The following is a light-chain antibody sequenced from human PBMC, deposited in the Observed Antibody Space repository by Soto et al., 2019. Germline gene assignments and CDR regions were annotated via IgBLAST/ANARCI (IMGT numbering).Light chain of an antibody. Sequence: QSVLTQPPSVSGAPGQRVTISCTGRSSNIGSTFDVHWYQHLPGTAPKLLIYQDSNRPSGVPDRFSGSKSGTSASLAITGLQAEDEADYYCQSYDNSLRGWVFGGGTKLTVL. CDR2: QDS. CDR1: SSNIGSTFD. V-gene: IGLV1-40*01. CDR3: QSYDNSLRGWV. J-gene: IGLJ3*02.